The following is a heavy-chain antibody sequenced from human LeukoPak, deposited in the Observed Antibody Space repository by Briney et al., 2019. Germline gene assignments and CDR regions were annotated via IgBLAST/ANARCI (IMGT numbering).Heavy chain of an antibody. CDR2: IGASGDST. CDR3: ARESGYAVGDF. D-gene: IGHD5-12*01. J-gene: IGHJ4*02. CDR1: GFTFSSYA. Sequence: GGSLRLSCAASGFTFSSYAMSWVRQAPGKGLEWVSGIGASGDSTYYADSVKGRFIISKDTSKNTLYLQMNNLRADDTAVYYCARESGYAVGDFWGQGTLVTVSS. V-gene: IGHV3-23*01.